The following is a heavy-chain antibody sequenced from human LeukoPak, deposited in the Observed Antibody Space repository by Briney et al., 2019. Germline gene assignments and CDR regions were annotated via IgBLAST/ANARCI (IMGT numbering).Heavy chain of an antibody. V-gene: IGHV4-59*05. J-gene: IGHJ5*02. CDR1: GGSISSYY. CDR3: ARPGLEWFNWFDP. D-gene: IGHD3-3*01. CDR2: IYYSGST. Sequence: SETLSLTCTVSGGSISSYYWSWIRQPPGKGLEWIGSIYYSGSTYYNPSLKSRVTISVDTSKNQFSLKLSSVTAADTAVYYCARPGLEWFNWFDPRGQGTLVTVSS.